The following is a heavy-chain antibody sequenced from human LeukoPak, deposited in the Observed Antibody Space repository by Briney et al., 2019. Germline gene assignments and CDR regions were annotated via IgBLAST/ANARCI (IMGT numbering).Heavy chain of an antibody. V-gene: IGHV3-23*01. CDR2: ISGSGGST. Sequence: GGSLRLSCAASGFTFSSYAMSWVRQAPGKGLEWVSAISGSGGSTYYADSVKGRFTISRDNSKNTLYLQMNSLRAEDTAVYYCAKVGRPGYYGDSSGYYGYWGQGTLVTVSS. CDR3: AKVGRPGYYGDSSGYYGY. D-gene: IGHD3-22*01. J-gene: IGHJ4*02. CDR1: GFTFSSYA.